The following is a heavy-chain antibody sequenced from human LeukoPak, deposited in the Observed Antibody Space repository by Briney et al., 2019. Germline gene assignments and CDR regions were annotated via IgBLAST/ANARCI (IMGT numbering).Heavy chain of an antibody. D-gene: IGHD6-6*01. Sequence: GGSLRLSCAASGFTFSSYGMHWVRQAPGKGLEWVALISYDGSNKYYADSVKGRFTISRDNSKNTLYLQMNSLRAEDTAVYYCVSQLVHGFDYRGQGTLVTVSS. CDR1: GFTFSSYG. V-gene: IGHV3-30*03. J-gene: IGHJ4*02. CDR2: ISYDGSNK. CDR3: VSQLVHGFDY.